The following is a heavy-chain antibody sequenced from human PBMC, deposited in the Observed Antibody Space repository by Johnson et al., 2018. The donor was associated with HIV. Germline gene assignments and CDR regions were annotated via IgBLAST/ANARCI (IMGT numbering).Heavy chain of an antibody. CDR3: ARTRSGTYPYSAAFDV. V-gene: IGHV3-13*05. Sequence: VQLVESGGGLVKPGGSLRLSCAASGFTFSSYDMHWVRQATGKGLEGVSAIGTAGDPFYPDSVEGRFTISRENAKNSLYLQINTLKVGDTAMYYCARTRSGTYPYSAAFDVWGQGTMVTVSS. CDR2: IGTAGDP. CDR1: GFTFSSYD. J-gene: IGHJ3*01. D-gene: IGHD1-26*01.